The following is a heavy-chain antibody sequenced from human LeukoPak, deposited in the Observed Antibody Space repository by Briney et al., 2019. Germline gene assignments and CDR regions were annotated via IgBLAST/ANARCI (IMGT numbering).Heavy chain of an antibody. CDR2: ITSNSGYV. CDR1: GFIFEDYA. CDR3: VQDSYAISSSGSTFAS. Sequence: SGGSLRLSCTVSGFIFEDYAMHWVRQVPGKGLEWVSSITSNSGYVAYADSVKGRFSISRDNAKNSLYLQMNSLRTEDMAVYCCVQDSYAISSSGSTFASWGQGTLVTVSS. J-gene: IGHJ4*02. V-gene: IGHV3-9*03. D-gene: IGHD2-2*01.